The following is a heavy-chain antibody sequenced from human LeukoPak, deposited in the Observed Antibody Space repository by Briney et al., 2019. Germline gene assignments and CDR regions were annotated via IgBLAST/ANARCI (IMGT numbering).Heavy chain of an antibody. D-gene: IGHD2-8*01. CDR3: ATTPYCTNGVCYNVFDY. CDR2: IYYSGST. J-gene: IGHJ4*02. CDR1: GGSISSSSYY. V-gene: IGHV4-39*01. Sequence: SETLSLTCTVSGGSISSSSYYWGWIRQPPGKGLEWIGSIYYSGSTYYNPSLKSRVTISVDTSKKQFSLKLSSVTAADTAVYYCATTPYCTNGVCYNVFDYWGQGTLVTVSS.